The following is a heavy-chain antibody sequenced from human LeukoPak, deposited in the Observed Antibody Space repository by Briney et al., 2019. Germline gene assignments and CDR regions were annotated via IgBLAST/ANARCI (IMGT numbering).Heavy chain of an antibody. CDR3: ARGPLYGSGSYYRRWFDP. CDR2: IYTSGST. J-gene: IGHJ5*02. Sequence: SETLSLTCTVSGGSISSYYWSWIRQPAGKGLEWIGRIYTSGSTNYNPSLKSRVTMSVDTSKNQFSLKLSSVTAADTAVYYCARGPLYGSGSYYRRWFDPWGQGTLVTVSS. D-gene: IGHD3-10*01. V-gene: IGHV4-4*07. CDR1: GGSISSYY.